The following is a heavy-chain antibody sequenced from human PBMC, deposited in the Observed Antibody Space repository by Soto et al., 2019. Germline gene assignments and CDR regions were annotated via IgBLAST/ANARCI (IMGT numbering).Heavy chain of an antibody. CDR2: INPNSGGT. CDR3: ARDLRAAAGTTLDY. D-gene: IGHD6-13*01. V-gene: IGHV1-2*04. Sequence: QVQLVQSGAEVKKPGASVKVSCKASGYTFTGYYMHWVRQAPGQGLEWMGWINPNSGGTNYAQKFQGWVTMTRDTFISTAYMELSRLRSDDTAGYYRARDLRAAAGTTLDYWGQGTQVTVSS. J-gene: IGHJ4*02. CDR1: GYTFTGYY.